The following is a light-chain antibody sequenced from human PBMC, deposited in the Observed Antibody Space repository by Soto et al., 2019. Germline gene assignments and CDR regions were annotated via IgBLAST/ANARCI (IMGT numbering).Light chain of an antibody. CDR3: SSYTNSSNLV. V-gene: IGLV2-14*03. CDR1: SSDVGGYNF. J-gene: IGLJ1*01. Sequence: QSVLTQPASVFGSPGQSITISCTGTSSDVGGYNFVSWYQQHPGKAPKLMIYEVSSRPSGVSNRFSGSKSGNTASLTISGLQPQDEAAYYCSSYTNSSNLVLGNGTKVTVL. CDR2: EVS.